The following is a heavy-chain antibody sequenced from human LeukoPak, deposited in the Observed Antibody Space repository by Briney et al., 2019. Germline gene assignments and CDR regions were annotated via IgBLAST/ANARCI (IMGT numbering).Heavy chain of an antibody. V-gene: IGHV1-69*04. D-gene: IGHD5-12*01. Sequence: SVKVSCKASGGTFSSYAISWVRQAPGQGLEWMGRIIPILGIANYAQKFQGRVTITADKSTSTAYMELSSLRSEDTAVYYCARDFTRSGYSGYDLSYWGQGTLVTVSS. CDR2: IIPILGIA. J-gene: IGHJ4*02. CDR3: ARDFTRSGYSGYDLSY. CDR1: GGTFSSYA.